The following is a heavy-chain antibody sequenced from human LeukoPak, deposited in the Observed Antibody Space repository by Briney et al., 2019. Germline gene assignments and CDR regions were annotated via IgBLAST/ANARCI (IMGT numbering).Heavy chain of an antibody. D-gene: IGHD2-21*02. CDR1: GFTVSSNY. CDR2: IYSGGST. CDR3: ARDRGGNSNGGFDY. V-gene: IGHV3-66*01. Sequence: PGGSQRLSCAASGFTVSSNYMSWVRQAPGKGLEWVSVIYSGGSTYYADSVKGRFTISRDNSKNTLYLQMNRLRAEDTAVYYCARDRGGNSNGGFDYWGQGTLVTVSS. J-gene: IGHJ4*02.